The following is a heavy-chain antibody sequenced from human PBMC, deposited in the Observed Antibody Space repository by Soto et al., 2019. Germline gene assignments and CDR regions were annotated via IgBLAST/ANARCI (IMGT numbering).Heavy chain of an antibody. CDR1: GYTLTELS. Sequence: ASVKVSCKVSGYTLTELSMHWVRQAPGKGLELMGGFDPEDGETIYAQKFQGRVTMTEDTSTDTAYMELSSLRSEDTAVYYCATGRDIFGVATKVSGMDVWGQGTTVTVYS. V-gene: IGHV1-24*01. J-gene: IGHJ6*02. CDR2: FDPEDGET. D-gene: IGHD3-3*02. CDR3: ATGRDIFGVATKVSGMDV.